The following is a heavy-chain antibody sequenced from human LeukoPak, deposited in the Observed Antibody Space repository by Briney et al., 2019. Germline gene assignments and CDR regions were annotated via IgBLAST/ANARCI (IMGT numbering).Heavy chain of an antibody. D-gene: IGHD1-26*01. J-gene: IGHJ4*02. Sequence: GGSLRLSCAASGFTFSSYAMHWVRQAPGKGLEWVAVISYDGSNKYYADSVKGRFTISRDNSKNTLYLQMNSLRAEDTAVYYCARQRGSYSLKFFDYWGPGTLVTVSS. CDR1: GFTFSSYA. CDR2: ISYDGSNK. V-gene: IGHV3-30*04. CDR3: ARQRGSYSLKFFDY.